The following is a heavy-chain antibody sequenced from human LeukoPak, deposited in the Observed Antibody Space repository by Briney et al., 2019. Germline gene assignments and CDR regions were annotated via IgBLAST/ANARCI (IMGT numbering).Heavy chain of an antibody. J-gene: IGHJ4*02. D-gene: IGHD3-22*01. CDR2: IIPILGIA. CDR1: GGTFSSYT. CDR3: ARALDADYDSSGYYYERVAFDY. V-gene: IGHV1-69*02. Sequence: SVKVSCKASGGTFSSYTISWVRQAPGQGLEWMRRIIPILGIANYAQKFQGRVTITADKSTSTAYMELSGLRSEDTAVYYCARALDADYDSSGYYYERVAFDYWGQRTLVTVSS.